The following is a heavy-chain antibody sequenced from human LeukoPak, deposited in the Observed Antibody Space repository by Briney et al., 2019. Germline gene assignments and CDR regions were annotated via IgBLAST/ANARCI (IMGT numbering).Heavy chain of an antibody. CDR3: ARGASRINWIDP. CDR2: IFTSGST. V-gene: IGHV4-61*02. Sequence: SETLSLTCTVSGGSISRGDCYWSWIRQPAGKGLEWIGRIFTSGSTNYNPSLKSRVTISLDTYKNQFSLRLSSVTAEDTAVYYCARGASRINWIDPWGQGTLVTVS. J-gene: IGHJ5*02. D-gene: IGHD6-6*01. CDR1: GGSISRGDCY.